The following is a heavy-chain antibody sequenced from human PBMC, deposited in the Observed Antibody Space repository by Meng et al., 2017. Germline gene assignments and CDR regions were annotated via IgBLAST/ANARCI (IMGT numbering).Heavy chain of an antibody. CDR1: GNPFTGYY. Sequence: VPLGQSGAEVKKPGASVKVPCKASGNPFTGYYMHWVRQAPGQGLEWMGRINPNSGGTNYAQKFQGRVTMTRDTSISTAYMELSRLRSDDTAVYYCAREAITNYDILTGYPDYWGQGTLVTDSS. V-gene: IGHV1-2*06. CDR3: AREAITNYDILTGYPDY. J-gene: IGHJ4*02. D-gene: IGHD3-9*01. CDR2: INPNSGGT.